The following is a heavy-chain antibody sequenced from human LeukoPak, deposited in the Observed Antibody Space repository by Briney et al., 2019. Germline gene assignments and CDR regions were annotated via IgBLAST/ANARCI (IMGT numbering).Heavy chain of an antibody. CDR1: GGTFSSYA. D-gene: IGHD6-25*01. V-gene: IGHV1-69*04. CDR3: ARDVRSAG. J-gene: IGHJ4*02. Sequence: ASVKVSCKASGGTFSSYAISWVRQAPGQGLEWMGRIIPIRGIANYARKFQGRVTITADKSTSTAYMELSSLRSEDTAVYYCARDVRSAGWGQGTLVTVSS. CDR2: IIPIRGIA.